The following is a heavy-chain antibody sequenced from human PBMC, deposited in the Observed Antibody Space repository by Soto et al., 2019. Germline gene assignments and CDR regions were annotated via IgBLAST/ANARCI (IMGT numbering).Heavy chain of an antibody. J-gene: IGHJ4*02. CDR2: ISAYNGNT. Sequence: QVQLVQSGAEVKKPGASVKVSCKASGYTFTSYGISWVRQAPGQGREWMGWISAYNGNTNYAQKLQGRVTMTTDTSTSTAYMELRSLRSDDTAVYYCARDRSTMVRGVGGSYWGQGTLVTVSS. CDR3: ARDRSTMVRGVGGSY. CDR1: GYTFTSYG. V-gene: IGHV1-18*01. D-gene: IGHD3-10*01.